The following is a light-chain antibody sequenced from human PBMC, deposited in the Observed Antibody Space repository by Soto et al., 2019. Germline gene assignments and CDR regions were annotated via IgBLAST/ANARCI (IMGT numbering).Light chain of an antibody. CDR1: QSVSSY. CDR2: DAS. Sequence: EIVLTQSPATLSLSPGERATLSCRASQSVSSYLAWYQQKPGQAPRLLIYDASNRATGIPARFSGSGSGTAFTLTISSLEPEDFAVYYFQQRSNWTGFTFGPGTKVDIK. CDR3: QQRSNWTGFT. J-gene: IGKJ3*01. V-gene: IGKV3-11*01.